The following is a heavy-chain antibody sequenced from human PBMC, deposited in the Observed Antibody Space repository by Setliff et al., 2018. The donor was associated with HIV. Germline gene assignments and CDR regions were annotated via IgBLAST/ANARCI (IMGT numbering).Heavy chain of an antibody. CDR2: VKQDGTET. Sequence: LSLTCAASGFRFRSYWMSWVRQAPGKGLESVANVKQDGTETLYVDSVKGQFTISRDNANNLVYLQMNSLRVEDTAVYFCARWGSGSYERVFDYWGQGMLVTVS. CDR3: ARWGSGSYERVFDY. D-gene: IGHD1-26*01. CDR1: GFRFRSYW. V-gene: IGHV3-7*01. J-gene: IGHJ4*02.